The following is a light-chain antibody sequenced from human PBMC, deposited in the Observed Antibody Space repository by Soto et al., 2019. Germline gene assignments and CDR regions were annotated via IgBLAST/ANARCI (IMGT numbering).Light chain of an antibody. CDR1: SSDVGGYNY. CDR3: SSYAGSNKSV. Sequence: QSALTQPPSASGSPGQSATISCTGTSSDVGGYNYVSWYQQHPGKAPKLMIYEVSKRPSGVPDRFSGSKSGNTASLTVSGLQPEDEADYYCSSYAGSNKSVFGTGTKVTVL. CDR2: EVS. V-gene: IGLV2-8*01. J-gene: IGLJ1*01.